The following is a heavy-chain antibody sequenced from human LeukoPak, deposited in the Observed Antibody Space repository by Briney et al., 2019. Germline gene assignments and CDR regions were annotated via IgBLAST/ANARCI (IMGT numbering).Heavy chain of an antibody. D-gene: IGHD2-2*01. CDR1: RFTFSSYG. J-gene: IGHJ4*02. CDR3: AKDKGNIVVVPAVMDY. CDR2: IRYDGSNK. V-gene: IGHV3-30*02. Sequence: PGGSLRLSCAASRFTFSSYGMHWVRQAPGKGLEWVAFIRYDGSNKYYADSVKGRFTISRDNSKNTLYLQMNSLRAEDTAVYYCAKDKGNIVVVPAVMDYWGQGTLVTVSS.